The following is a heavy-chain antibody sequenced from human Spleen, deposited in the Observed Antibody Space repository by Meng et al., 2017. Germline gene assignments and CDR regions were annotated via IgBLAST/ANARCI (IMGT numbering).Heavy chain of an antibody. Sequence: EVQLVESGGRLVQPGGSLRLSCAASGFTFSRYWMHWVRQVPGQGLVWVSRINPDGSSTSYADSVKGRFTISRDNAKNTLYLQMTNLRAEDTAVYYCSKDYTGSDDYWGQGTLVTVSS. CDR1: GFTFSRYW. J-gene: IGHJ4*02. D-gene: IGHD5-12*01. CDR3: SKDYTGSDDY. V-gene: IGHV3-74*01. CDR2: INPDGSST.